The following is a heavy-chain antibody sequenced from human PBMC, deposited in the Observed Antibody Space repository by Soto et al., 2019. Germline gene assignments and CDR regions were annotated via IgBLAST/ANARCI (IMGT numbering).Heavy chain of an antibody. CDR1: GFTVSSSY. CDR3: AREFRDGSNTRLAFDP. D-gene: IGHD2-15*01. CDR2: MYAGGTT. V-gene: IGHV3-66*01. Sequence: EMQLVESGEGLVQPGGSLRLSCAASGFTVSSSYMTWVGQAPGKGLEWVSVMYAGGTTYYADSVKGRFTFSRDNSKNMLYLQMNTLRAYDTAVYYCAREFRDGSNTRLAFDPWGQGALVTVSS. J-gene: IGHJ5*02.